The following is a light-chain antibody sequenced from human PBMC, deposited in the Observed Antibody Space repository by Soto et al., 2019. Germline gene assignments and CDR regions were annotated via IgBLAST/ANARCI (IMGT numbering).Light chain of an antibody. Sequence: EIVLTQSPATLSLSPGERATLSCRASQSVSSSLAWYQQKPGQTPRLLIYDASNRATGIPARFSGTGSVTDFTLTVSSLEPEDFAVYYCQQRSSWPLTFGGGTKVEIK. CDR3: QQRSSWPLT. V-gene: IGKV3-11*01. J-gene: IGKJ4*01. CDR2: DAS. CDR1: QSVSSS.